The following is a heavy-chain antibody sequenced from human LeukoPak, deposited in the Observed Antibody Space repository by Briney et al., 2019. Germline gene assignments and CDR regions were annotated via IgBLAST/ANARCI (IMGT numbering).Heavy chain of an antibody. V-gene: IGHV3-48*01. D-gene: IGHD5-18*01. CDR3: ARGRGSSYGDPFDY. CDR2: ISSTRPTI. Sequence: GGSLRLSCAASGFSFSSYSMNWVRQAPGKGLEWISYISSTRPTIYYADSVKGRFTISRDDAKSSLYLQMNSLRAEDTAVYYCARGRGSSYGDPFDYWGQGTLVTVSS. CDR1: GFSFSSYS. J-gene: IGHJ4*02.